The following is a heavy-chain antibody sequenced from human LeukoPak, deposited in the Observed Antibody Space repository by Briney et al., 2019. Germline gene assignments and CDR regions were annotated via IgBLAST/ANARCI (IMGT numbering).Heavy chain of an antibody. Sequence: SETLSLTCTVSGGSISSYYWSWIRQPPGKGLEWIGYIYTSGSTNYNPSLKSRVTISVDTSKNQFSLKLSSVTAADTAVYYCARTAVEDYDFWSGYWYYLDYWGQGTLVTVSS. CDR2: IYTSGST. V-gene: IGHV4-4*09. CDR1: GGSISSYY. J-gene: IGHJ4*02. CDR3: ARTAVEDYDFWSGYWYYLDY. D-gene: IGHD3-3*01.